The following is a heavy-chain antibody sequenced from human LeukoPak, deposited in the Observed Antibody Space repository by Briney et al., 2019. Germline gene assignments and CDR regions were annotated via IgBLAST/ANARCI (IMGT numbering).Heavy chain of an antibody. V-gene: IGHV3-7*02. CDR1: RFTLSNYY. CDR3: ASGHTRASTIDY. CDR2: IMQDGSEK. Sequence: GSLRLSCAASRFTLSNYYMAWVRQAPGKGLEWVANIMQDGSEKYYGGSVKGRFTISRDNAKNTLYLQMNSLRVEDTAVYFCASGHTRASTIDYWGQGTLVPVSS. J-gene: IGHJ4*02. D-gene: IGHD1-1*01.